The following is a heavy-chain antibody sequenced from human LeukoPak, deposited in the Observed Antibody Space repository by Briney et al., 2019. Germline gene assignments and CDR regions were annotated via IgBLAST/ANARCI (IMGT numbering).Heavy chain of an antibody. V-gene: IGHV3-48*01. CDR3: ARDGLPYRWGIAARPDAFDI. Sequence: PGGSLRLSCAASGFTFSSYSMNWVRQAPGKGLEWVSYISSSSSTIYYADSVKGRFTISRDNAKNSLYLQMNSLRAEDTAVYYCARDGLPYRWGIAARPDAFDIWGQGTMVTVSS. J-gene: IGHJ3*02. D-gene: IGHD6-6*01. CDR1: GFTFSSYS. CDR2: ISSSSSTI.